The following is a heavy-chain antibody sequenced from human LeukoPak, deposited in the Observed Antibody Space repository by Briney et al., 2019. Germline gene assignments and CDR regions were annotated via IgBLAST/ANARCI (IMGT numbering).Heavy chain of an antibody. Sequence: ASVKVSCKASGYTFTSYGISWVRQAPGQGLEWMGWISAYNGNTNYAQKLQGRVTMTTDASTSTAYMELRSLRSDDTAVYYCARGLYEAYCYYYMDVWGKGTTVTVSS. CDR3: ARGLYEAYCYYYMDV. J-gene: IGHJ6*03. V-gene: IGHV1-18*01. D-gene: IGHD3-3*01. CDR2: ISAYNGNT. CDR1: GYTFTSYG.